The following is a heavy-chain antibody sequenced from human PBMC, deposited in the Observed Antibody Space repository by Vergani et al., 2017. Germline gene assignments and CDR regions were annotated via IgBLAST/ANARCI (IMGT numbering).Heavy chain of an antibody. Sequence: EVQLVESGGGLVKPGGSLRLSCAASGFTFSSYSMNWVRQAPGKGLEWVSSISSSSSYIYYADSVKGRFTISRDNAKNSLYLQMNSLRAEDTAVYYCASSGIAVACTGLYYWGQGTLVTVSS. D-gene: IGHD6-19*01. CDR3: ASSGIAVACTGLYY. V-gene: IGHV3-21*01. J-gene: IGHJ4*02. CDR1: GFTFSSYS. CDR2: ISSSSSYI.